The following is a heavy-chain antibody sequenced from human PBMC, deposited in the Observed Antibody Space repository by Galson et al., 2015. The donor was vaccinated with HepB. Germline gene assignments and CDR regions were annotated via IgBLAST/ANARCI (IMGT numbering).Heavy chain of an antibody. CDR1: GFTFSSYS. Sequence: SLRLSCAASGFTFSSYSMNWVRQAPGKGLEWVSSISSSSSYIYYADSVKGRFTISRDNAKNSLYLQMNSLRAEDTAVYYCARLSSTSMSSYYYYGMDVWGQGTTVTVSS. V-gene: IGHV3-21*01. CDR3: ARLSSTSMSSYYYYGMDV. J-gene: IGHJ6*02. CDR2: ISSSSSYI. D-gene: IGHD2-2*01.